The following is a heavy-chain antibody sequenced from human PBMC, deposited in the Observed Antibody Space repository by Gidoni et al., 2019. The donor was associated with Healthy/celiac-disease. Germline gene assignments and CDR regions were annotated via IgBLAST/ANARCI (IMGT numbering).Heavy chain of an antibody. V-gene: IGHV4-39*01. CDR3: ASTTTILDY. J-gene: IGHJ4*02. D-gene: IGHD1-1*01. Sequence: QLQLQESGPGLVKPSETLSLPCTVPGGSISSSSYYWGWIRQPPGKGLEWIGSIYYSGSTYYNPSLKSRVTISVDTSKNQFSLKLSSVTAADTAVYYCASTTTILDYWGQGTLVTVSS. CDR1: GGSISSSSYY. CDR2: IYYSGST.